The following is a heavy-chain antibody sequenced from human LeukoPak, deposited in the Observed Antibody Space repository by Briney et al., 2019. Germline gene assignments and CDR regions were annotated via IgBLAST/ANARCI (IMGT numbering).Heavy chain of an antibody. D-gene: IGHD3-22*01. Sequence: SVKVSCKASGDTFSNYAISWVRQAPGQGLEWMAVIIPVFAIADSAQKFQGRVTITADESTSTVYMEMSSLTSEDTAVYYCARLGYDSSELDYDYYYIDVWGKGTTVTVSS. J-gene: IGHJ6*03. CDR2: IIPVFAIA. V-gene: IGHV1-69*13. CDR1: GDTFSNYA. CDR3: ARLGYDSSELDYDYYYIDV.